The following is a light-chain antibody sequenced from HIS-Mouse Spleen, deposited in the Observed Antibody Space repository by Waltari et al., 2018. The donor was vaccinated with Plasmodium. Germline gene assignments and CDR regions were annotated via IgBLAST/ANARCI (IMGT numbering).Light chain of an antibody. CDR2: EVS. V-gene: IGLV2-8*01. CDR3: SSYAGSNNLV. CDR1: SSHVGCYNY. J-gene: IGLJ3*02. Sequence: QSALTQPPSAAGSPGQPVTISCTGTSSHVGCYNYGSWYHQHPGKAPKLMIYEVSKRPSGVPDRFSGSKSGNTASLTVSGLQAEDEADYYCSSYAGSNNLVFGGGTKLTVL.